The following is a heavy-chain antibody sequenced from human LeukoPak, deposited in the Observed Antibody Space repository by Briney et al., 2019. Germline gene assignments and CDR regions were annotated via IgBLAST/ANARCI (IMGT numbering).Heavy chain of an antibody. CDR3: AKDPYTYGTTPLEY. V-gene: IGHV3-23*01. Sequence: GGSLRLSCAASGFTFSSYAMSWVRQAAGKGREWVSSISSSGGSTYYADSVKGRFTIYRDYFKNTLFLQMDSLRAEDTAVYYCAKDPYTYGTTPLEYGGQGTLVTVSS. CDR2: ISSSGGST. D-gene: IGHD4-17*01. CDR1: GFTFSSYA. J-gene: IGHJ4*02.